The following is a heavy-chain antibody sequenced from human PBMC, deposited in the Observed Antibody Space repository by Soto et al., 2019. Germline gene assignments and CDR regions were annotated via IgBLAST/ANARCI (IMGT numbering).Heavy chain of an antibody. J-gene: IGHJ4*02. CDR1: GYAFTTYG. CDR2: ISAHNGNT. Sequence: QVHLVQSGAEVKKPGASVKVSCKGSGYAFTTYGITWVRQAPGQGLEWMGWISAHNGNTNYAQKLQGRVTVTRDTSTSKAYMELRSLRSDDTAVYYCARGRYGDYWGQGALVAVSS. CDR3: ARGRYGDY. V-gene: IGHV1-18*01. D-gene: IGHD1-1*01.